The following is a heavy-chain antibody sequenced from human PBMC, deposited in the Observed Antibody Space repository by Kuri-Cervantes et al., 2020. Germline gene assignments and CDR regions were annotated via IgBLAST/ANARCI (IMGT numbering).Heavy chain of an antibody. D-gene: IGHD3-22*01. Sequence: LRLSCTVSGGSISSGDYYWSWIRQPPGKGLEWIGYIYYSGSTYYNPSLKSRVTISVDTSKNQFSLKLSSVTAADTAVYYCARQHPYYYDSSGYYRGDWFDPWGQGTLVTVSS. CDR2: IYYSGST. CDR1: GGSISSGDYY. V-gene: IGHV4-30-4*01. J-gene: IGHJ5*02. CDR3: ARQHPYYYDSSGYYRGDWFDP.